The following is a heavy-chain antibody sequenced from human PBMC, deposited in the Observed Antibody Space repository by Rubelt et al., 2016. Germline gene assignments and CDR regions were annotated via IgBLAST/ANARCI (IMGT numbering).Heavy chain of an antibody. V-gene: IGHV4-38-2*02. Sequence: PPGKGLEWIGNIYHSGSTYYNPSLKSRVTISVDTSKNQFSLKLSSVTAADTAVYYCARGRMGFHYYYYGMDVWGQGTTVTVSS. CDR3: ARGRMGFHYYYYGMDV. CDR2: IYHSGST. D-gene: IGHD1-26*01. J-gene: IGHJ6*02.